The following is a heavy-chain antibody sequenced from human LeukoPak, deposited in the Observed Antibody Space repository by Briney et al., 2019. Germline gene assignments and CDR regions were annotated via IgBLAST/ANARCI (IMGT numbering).Heavy chain of an antibody. D-gene: IGHD2-2*02. CDR3: ARDTALYRPDAFDI. CDR1: GYTFTGYY. CDR2: INPNSGGT. Sequence: VASVKVSCTASGYTFTGYYMHWVRQAPGQGLEWMGWINPNSGGTNYAQKFQGRVTMTRDTSISTAYMELSRLRSDDTAVYYCARDTALYRPDAFDIWGQGTMVTVSS. V-gene: IGHV1-2*02. J-gene: IGHJ3*02.